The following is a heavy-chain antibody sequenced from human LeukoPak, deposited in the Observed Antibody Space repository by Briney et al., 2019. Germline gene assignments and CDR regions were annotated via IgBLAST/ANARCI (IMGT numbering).Heavy chain of an antibody. V-gene: IGHV3-30*02. D-gene: IGHD5-18*01. J-gene: IGHJ4*02. Sequence: GGSLRLSCAASGFSFSGSGMHWFRQAPGKGLEWVAFIWYDGRDKYYADSVKGQFTISRDNSKNTLYLQMNSLRPEDTAVYYCAKDPYSYGSYFDYWGQGTVVTVSS. CDR3: AKDPYSYGSYFDY. CDR2: IWYDGRDK. CDR1: GFSFSGSG.